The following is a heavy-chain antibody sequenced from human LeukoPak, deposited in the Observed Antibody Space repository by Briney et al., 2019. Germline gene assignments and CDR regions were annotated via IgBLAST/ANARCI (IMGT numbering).Heavy chain of an antibody. Sequence: SETLSLTCTVSGGSINNYYWSWIRQPPGKGLEWIGSIYSSGSTNYSPSLKSRVIISVDTSKSQFSLKLSSLTAADTAIYYCAKDSFSQNGIFDALDIWGQGTMVTVYS. D-gene: IGHD1-1*01. J-gene: IGHJ3*02. CDR1: GGSINNYY. CDR2: IYSSGST. CDR3: AKDSFSQNGIFDALDI. V-gene: IGHV4-4*08.